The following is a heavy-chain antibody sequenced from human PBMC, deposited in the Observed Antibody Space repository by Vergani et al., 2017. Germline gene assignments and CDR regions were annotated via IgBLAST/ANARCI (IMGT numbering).Heavy chain of an antibody. Sequence: QVQLVQSGAEVKKPGSSVKVSCKASGGTFSSYTISWVRQAPGQGREWMGRIIPILGVANYAQKFQGRVTITADKPTSTASMELSSLRSADTAVYYCASNIPPQGGGAIDIWGQGTMVTVSS. J-gene: IGHJ3*02. V-gene: IGHV1-69*02. CDR2: IIPILGVA. CDR1: GGTFSSYT. D-gene: IGHD2-2*02. CDR3: ASNIPPQGGGAIDI.